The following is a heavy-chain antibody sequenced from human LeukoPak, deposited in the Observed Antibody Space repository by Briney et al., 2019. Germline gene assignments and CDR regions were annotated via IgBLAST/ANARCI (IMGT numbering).Heavy chain of an antibody. CDR3: ASSGDFWSGTKNYYMDV. D-gene: IGHD3-3*01. J-gene: IGHJ6*03. Sequence: GASVKVSCKASGYTFTGYYMHWVRQAPGQGLEWMGWINPNSGGTNYAQKFQGRVTMTRDTSISTAYMELSRLRSDDTAVYYCASSGDFWSGTKNYYMDVWGKGTTVTVSS. CDR1: GYTFTGYY. V-gene: IGHV1-2*02. CDR2: INPNSGGT.